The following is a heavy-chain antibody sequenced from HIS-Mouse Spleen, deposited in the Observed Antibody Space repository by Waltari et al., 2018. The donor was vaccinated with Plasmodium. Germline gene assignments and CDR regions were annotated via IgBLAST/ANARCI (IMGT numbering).Heavy chain of an antibody. J-gene: IGHJ5*02. CDR3: AHRVYDSSGYYNWFDP. CDR1: GFSLSTSGVG. CDR2: LYWNDDK. D-gene: IGHD3-22*01. V-gene: IGHV2-5*01. Sequence: QITLKESGPTLVKPTQTLTLTCTFSGFSLSTSGVGVGWIRQPPGKALEWLALLYWNDDKRYSPYLKSRLTITKDTSKNQVVLTMTNMDPVDTATDYCAHRVYDSSGYYNWFDPWGQGTLVTVSS.